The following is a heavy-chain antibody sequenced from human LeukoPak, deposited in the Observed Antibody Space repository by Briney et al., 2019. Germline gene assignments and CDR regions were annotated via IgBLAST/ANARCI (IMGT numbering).Heavy chain of an antibody. CDR3: ARGDVRKYYYDSSGYYKFDY. CDR2: IYYTGTT. D-gene: IGHD3-22*01. V-gene: IGHV4-59*08. Sequence: SETLSLTCTVSGGSISSYYWSWIRQSPGKGLEWIGYIYYTGTTNYNPSLKSRVTISVDTSKNQFSLKVNSVTAADTAVYYCARGDVRKYYYDSSGYYKFDYWGQGTLVTVSS. CDR1: GGSISSYY. J-gene: IGHJ4*02.